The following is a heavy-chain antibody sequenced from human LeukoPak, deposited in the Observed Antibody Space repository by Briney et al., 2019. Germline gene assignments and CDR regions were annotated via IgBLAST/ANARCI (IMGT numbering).Heavy chain of an antibody. V-gene: IGHV3-74*01. CDR1: GFTFSSYW. J-gene: IGHJ6*02. Sequence: PRGSLRLSCVVSGFTFSSYWMHWVRQAPEKGLVWVLRVNVDGSSTNYADSVKGRFTISRDNSKNTLYLQMNSLRAEDTAVYYCARERVDYYGSTGYYYYGLDVWGQGTTVTVSS. CDR2: VNVDGSST. CDR3: ARERVDYYGSTGYYYYGLDV. D-gene: IGHD3-22*01.